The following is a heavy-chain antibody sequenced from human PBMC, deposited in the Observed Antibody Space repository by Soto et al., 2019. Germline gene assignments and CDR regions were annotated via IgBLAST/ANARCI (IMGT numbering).Heavy chain of an antibody. CDR2: INQRGST. Sequence: QVQLQQWGAGLLKPSETLSLTCAVYGGSFSGYYWCWIRQPPGKGLEWIGKINQRGSTNYNPSLQSRSTISIDTPKNQFSLKLSSVTAADTAVYYCASIDNSGWYEGYWGQGTLVTVSS. CDR1: GGSFSGYY. D-gene: IGHD6-19*01. J-gene: IGHJ4*02. CDR3: ASIDNSGWYEGY. V-gene: IGHV4-34*01.